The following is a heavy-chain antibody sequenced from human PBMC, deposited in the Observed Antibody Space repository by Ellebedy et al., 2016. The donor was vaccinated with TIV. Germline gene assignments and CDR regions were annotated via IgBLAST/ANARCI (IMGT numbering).Heavy chain of an antibody. J-gene: IGHJ4*02. D-gene: IGHD6-19*01. CDR2: ISHDGSSQ. Sequence: GESLKISCVASGFTFDSYAMHWVRQAPGKGLEWVAVISHDGSSQYYADSVKGRFTVSRDNSMTTVYLEMNSLRAEDTALYYCARDLDKSSGWYGGAAYWGQGTQVNVSS. V-gene: IGHV3-30-3*01. CDR3: ARDLDKSSGWYGGAAY. CDR1: GFTFDSYA.